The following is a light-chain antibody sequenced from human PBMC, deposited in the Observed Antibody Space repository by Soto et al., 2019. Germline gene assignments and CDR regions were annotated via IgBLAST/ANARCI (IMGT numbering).Light chain of an antibody. CDR3: HQYTNWLALT. CDR1: QTVGSN. J-gene: IGKJ4*01. V-gene: IGKV3-15*01. CDR2: GAS. Sequence: EIVMTRSPATLSVSPGERATLSCRASQTVGSNLAWYQQKPGQPPRLLIYGASTRATGIPVRFRGSGSGTQFTLTISSLQSEDSAVYYCHQYTNWLALTFGGGTKVDIK.